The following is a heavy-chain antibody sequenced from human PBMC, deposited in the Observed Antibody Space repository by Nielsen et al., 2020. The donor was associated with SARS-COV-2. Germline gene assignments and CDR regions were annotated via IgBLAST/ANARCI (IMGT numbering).Heavy chain of an antibody. CDR3: AKSGMDGSGDDY. Sequence: GGSLRLSCAVSGFTVTSNSMNWVRQAPGKGLEWVSVIDSGGSTFYADSVKGRFTISRDNSKNTLYLQMNSLRAEDTAVYYCAKSGMDGSGDDYWGQGTLVTVSS. D-gene: IGHD3-10*01. CDR2: IDSGGST. J-gene: IGHJ4*02. V-gene: IGHV3-53*01. CDR1: GFTVTSNS.